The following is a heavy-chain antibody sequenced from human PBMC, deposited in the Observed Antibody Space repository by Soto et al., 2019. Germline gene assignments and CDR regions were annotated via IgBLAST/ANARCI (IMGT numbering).Heavy chain of an antibody. Sequence: EVQLVESGGGLVQPGGSLRLSCAASGFTFSSYSMNWVRQAPGKGLEWVSYISSSSSTIYYADSVKGRFTISRYNAKNLLYRQMNRLKAEDTAVYYCAREMAALNFFDYWGQGTLVTVSS. V-gene: IGHV3-48*01. CDR3: AREMAALNFFDY. CDR2: ISSSSSTI. D-gene: IGHD2-15*01. CDR1: GFTFSSYS. J-gene: IGHJ4*02.